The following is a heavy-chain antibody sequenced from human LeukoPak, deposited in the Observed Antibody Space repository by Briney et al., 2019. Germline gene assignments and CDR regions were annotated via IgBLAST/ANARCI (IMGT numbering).Heavy chain of an antibody. Sequence: SVKVSCKASGGTFSSYAISWVRQAPGQGLEWMGGIIPIFGTANYAQKFQGRVTITTDESTSTAYMELSSLRSEDTAVYYCARSGYYDGSGYFHLDYWGQGTLVTVSS. CDR1: GGTFSSYA. D-gene: IGHD3-22*01. CDR3: ARSGYYDGSGYFHLDY. CDR2: IIPIFGTA. V-gene: IGHV1-69*05. J-gene: IGHJ4*02.